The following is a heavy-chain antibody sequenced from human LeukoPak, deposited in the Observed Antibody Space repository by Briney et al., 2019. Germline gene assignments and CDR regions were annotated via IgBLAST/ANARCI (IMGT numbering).Heavy chain of an antibody. CDR2: IYYSGST. J-gene: IGHJ4*02. CDR1: GGSISSGGYY. V-gene: IGHV4-31*03. Sequence: NPSQTLSLTCTVSGGSISSGGYYWSWIRQHPGKGLEWIGYIYYSGSTYYNPSLKSRVTISVDTSKNQFSLKLSSVTAADTAVYYCARCTYYYDSSGSPVLYFDYWGQGTLVTVSS. CDR3: ARCTYYYDSSGSPVLYFDY. D-gene: IGHD3-22*01.